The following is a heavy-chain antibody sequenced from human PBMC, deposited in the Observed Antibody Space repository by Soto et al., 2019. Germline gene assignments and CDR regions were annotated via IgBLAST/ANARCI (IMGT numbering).Heavy chain of an antibody. CDR1: GYTFTSYG. J-gene: IGHJ4*02. D-gene: IGHD5-12*01. Sequence: ASVKVSCKASGYTFTSYGISWVRQAPGQGLEWMGWISAYNGNTNYAQKLQGRVTMTTDTSTSTAYMELRSLRSDDTAVYYCARDAQGWATERVPFDYWGQGTLVTVSS. CDR2: ISAYNGNT. V-gene: IGHV1-18*01. CDR3: ARDAQGWATERVPFDY.